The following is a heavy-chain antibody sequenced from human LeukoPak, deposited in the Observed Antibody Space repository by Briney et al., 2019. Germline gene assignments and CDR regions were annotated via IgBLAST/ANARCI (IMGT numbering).Heavy chain of an antibody. V-gene: IGHV1-24*01. J-gene: IGHJ4*02. CDR1: GYTFTSYG. D-gene: IGHD3-3*01. CDR2: FDPEDGET. CDR3: ATRHYDFWSGYYLYYFDY. Sequence: ASVKVSCKASGYTFTSYGISWVRQAPGKGLEWMGGFDPEDGETIYAQKFQGRVTMAEDTSTDTAYMELSSLRSEDTAVYYCATRHYDFWSGYYLYYFDYWGQGTLVTVSS.